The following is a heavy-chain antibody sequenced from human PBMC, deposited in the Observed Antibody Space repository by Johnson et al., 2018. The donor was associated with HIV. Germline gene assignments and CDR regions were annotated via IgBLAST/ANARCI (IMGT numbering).Heavy chain of an antibody. Sequence: MQLVESGGGWVKPGGSLSLSCAASGFTFSDSYMNWIRQAPGKGLEWVSYISGSDGAIWYADSVKGRFTVSRDNAKNSFYLQMNSLRAEDTAVYYCARSVNAGRPFDIWGQGTMVTVSS. V-gene: IGHV3-11*04. D-gene: IGHD2-8*01. CDR1: GFTFSDSY. CDR2: ISGSDGAI. CDR3: ARSVNAGRPFDI. J-gene: IGHJ3*02.